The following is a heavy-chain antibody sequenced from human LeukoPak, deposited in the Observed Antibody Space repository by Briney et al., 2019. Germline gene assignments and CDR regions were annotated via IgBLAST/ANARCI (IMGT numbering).Heavy chain of an antibody. CDR1: GFTFDDYA. V-gene: IGHV3-9*03. D-gene: IGHD3-22*01. CDR3: AKEHTYYYDSSGYSYFDY. CDR2: ISWNSGSI. Sequence: GGSLSLSCAASGFTFDDYAMHWVRHAPGKGLEWGSGISWNSGSIGYADSVKGRFTISRDNAKNSLYLQMNSLRAEDMALYYCAKEHTYYYDSSGYSYFDYWGQGTLVTVSS. J-gene: IGHJ4*02.